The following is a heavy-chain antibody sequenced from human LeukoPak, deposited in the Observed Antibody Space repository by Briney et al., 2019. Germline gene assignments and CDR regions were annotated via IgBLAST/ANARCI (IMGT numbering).Heavy chain of an antibody. CDR3: AKEGRLGTAFDI. CDR1: GFTFSSHW. J-gene: IGHJ3*02. V-gene: IGHV3-48*04. Sequence: GSLRLSCAASGFTFSSHWMSWVRQAPGKGLEWVSYISSSGSTIYYADSVKGRFTISRDNAKNSLYLQMNSLRAEDTALYYCAKEGRLGTAFDIWGQGTMVTVSS. CDR2: ISSSGSTI. D-gene: IGHD6-13*01.